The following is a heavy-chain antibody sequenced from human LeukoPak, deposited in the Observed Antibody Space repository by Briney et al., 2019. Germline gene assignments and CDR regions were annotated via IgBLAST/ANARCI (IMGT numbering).Heavy chain of an antibody. CDR3: ARVDSSAYYYWPDY. V-gene: IGHV3-11*04. CDR1: GFTFSDYY. D-gene: IGHD3-22*01. Sequence: GGSLRLSCAASGFTFSDYYMSWIRQAPGKGLEWVSYISSSGYTIFYADSVKGRFTISRDNAKNSLYLQMNSLRAEDTAVYFCARVDSSAYYYWPDYWGQGTLVTVSS. CDR2: ISSSGYTI. J-gene: IGHJ4*02.